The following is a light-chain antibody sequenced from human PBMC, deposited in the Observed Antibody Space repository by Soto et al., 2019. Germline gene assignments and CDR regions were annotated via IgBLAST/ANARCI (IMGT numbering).Light chain of an antibody. CDR3: QQSYVFPLT. CDR1: QSINNN. V-gene: IGKV1-39*01. J-gene: IGKJ4*01. CDR2: AAS. Sequence: DFQMTQSPSSLSASVGDRVTITCRTGQSINNNLNWYQHKPGKAPKLLIYAASSLQSGVPSRFSGSGFGKEFTLTIASLQPEDFAIYYCQQSYVFPLTFTGGTKVEIK.